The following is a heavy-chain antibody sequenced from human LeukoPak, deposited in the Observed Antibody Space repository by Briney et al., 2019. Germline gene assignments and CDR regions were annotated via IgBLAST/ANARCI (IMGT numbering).Heavy chain of an antibody. Sequence: ASVKVSCKASGGTFSSYAISWLRQAPGQGLEWMGGIIPILGTANYAQKFQGRVTITADESTSTAYMELSSLRSEDTAVYYCASDRRGSYRYTLDYWGQGTLVTVSS. CDR2: IIPILGTA. CDR1: GGTFSSYA. D-gene: IGHD3-16*02. CDR3: ASDRRGSYRYTLDY. J-gene: IGHJ4*02. V-gene: IGHV1-69*13.